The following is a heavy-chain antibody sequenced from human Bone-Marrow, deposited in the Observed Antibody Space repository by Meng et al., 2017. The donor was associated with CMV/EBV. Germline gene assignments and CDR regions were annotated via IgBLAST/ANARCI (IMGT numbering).Heavy chain of an antibody. CDR2: IWHSGNT. CDR1: GGSISSSHW. V-gene: IGHV4-4*02. J-gene: IGHJ5*02. Sequence: VAGGSISSSHWWSWVRQPPGKGLEWIGEIWHSGNTNYNPSLKSRVTISVDKSKNEFSLRLSSVTAADTAVYYCARDYYGSGTRFDPWGQGTLVTVSS. D-gene: IGHD3-10*01. CDR3: ARDYYGSGTRFDP.